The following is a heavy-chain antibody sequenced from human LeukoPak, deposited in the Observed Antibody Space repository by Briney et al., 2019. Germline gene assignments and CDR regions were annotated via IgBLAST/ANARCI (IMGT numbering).Heavy chain of an antibody. Sequence: GGSLRLSCAASGFTFSVYGMSWVRQAPGKGLEWVSGISGIGGKTYYADSVKGRFTISRDNSKNTLYLEMNSLRAEDTAVYYCAKGRYDITWGQGTLVTVSS. V-gene: IGHV3-23*01. CDR1: GFTFSVYG. D-gene: IGHD3-22*01. CDR2: ISGIGGKT. CDR3: AKGRYDIT. J-gene: IGHJ5*02.